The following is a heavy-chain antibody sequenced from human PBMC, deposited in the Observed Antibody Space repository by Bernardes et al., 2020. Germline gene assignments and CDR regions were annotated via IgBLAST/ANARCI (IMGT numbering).Heavy chain of an antibody. CDR2: ISGSGGST. Sequence: GGSLRLSCAASGFTFSSYAMSWVRQAPGKGLEWVSAISGSGGSTYYADSVKGRFTISRDNSKNTLYLQMNSLRAEDTAVYYCAKAGGIVGATAGVDYWGQGTLVTVSS. CDR1: GFTFSSYA. V-gene: IGHV3-23*01. D-gene: IGHD1-26*01. J-gene: IGHJ4*02. CDR3: AKAGGIVGATAGVDY.